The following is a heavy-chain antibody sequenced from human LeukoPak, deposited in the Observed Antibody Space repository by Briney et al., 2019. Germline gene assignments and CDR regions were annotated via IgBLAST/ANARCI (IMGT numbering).Heavy chain of an antibody. CDR3: ARDALRNRHWGAWFDP. D-gene: IGHD7-27*01. Sequence: ASVKVSCKASGYTFIGYNMHWVRQAPGQGLEWMGWINPNSGGTNYAQSFQGRVTMTRDTSISTAYMELSRLRSDDTAVYYCARDALRNRHWGAWFDPWGQGTLVTVSS. V-gene: IGHV1-2*02. J-gene: IGHJ5*02. CDR2: INPNSGGT. CDR1: GYTFIGYN.